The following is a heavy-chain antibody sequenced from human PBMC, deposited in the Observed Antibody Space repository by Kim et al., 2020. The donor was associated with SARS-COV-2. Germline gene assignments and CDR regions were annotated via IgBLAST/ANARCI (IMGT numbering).Heavy chain of an antibody. CDR2: IIPIFGTA. Sequence: SVKVSCKASGGTFSSYAISWVRQAPGQGLEWMGGIIPIFGTANYAQKFQGRVTITADESTSTAYMELSSLRSEDTAVYYCASRIAARAGGWDNWFDPWGQGTLVTVSS. CDR3: ASRIAARAGGWDNWFDP. D-gene: IGHD6-6*01. CDR1: GGTFSSYA. J-gene: IGHJ5*02. V-gene: IGHV1-69*13.